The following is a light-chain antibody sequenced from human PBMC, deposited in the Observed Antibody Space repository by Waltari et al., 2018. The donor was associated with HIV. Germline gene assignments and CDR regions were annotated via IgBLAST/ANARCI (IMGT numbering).Light chain of an antibody. V-gene: IGLV3-25*03. CDR1: ELANQY. CDR2: RDN. J-gene: IGLJ2*01. CDR3: QSAGSNGTSVI. Sequence: SSDLTQARSVSVSPGQTASITCSGHELANQYVHWYREKAGQAPVLVIHRDNERPLGIPERISGSKSGILATLTISGVLAEDEADYFCQSAGSNGTSVIFGGGTTLTVL.